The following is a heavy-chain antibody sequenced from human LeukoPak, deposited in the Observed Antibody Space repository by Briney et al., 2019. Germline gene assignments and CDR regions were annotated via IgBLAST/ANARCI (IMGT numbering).Heavy chain of an antibody. CDR3: AKVRTGSGGYTYGVVY. CDR2: ISGSGGST. J-gene: IGHJ4*02. Sequence: GGSLRLSCAASGFTFSSYAMSWVRQAPGKGLEWVSLISGSGGSTYYADSAKGRFTISRDNSKNTLSLQINSLRAEDTAVFYCAKVRTGSGGYTYGVVYWGQGTLVTVSS. CDR1: GFTFSSYA. D-gene: IGHD5-18*01. V-gene: IGHV3-23*01.